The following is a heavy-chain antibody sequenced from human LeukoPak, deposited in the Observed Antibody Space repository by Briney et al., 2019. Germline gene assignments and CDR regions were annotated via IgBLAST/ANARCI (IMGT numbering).Heavy chain of an antibody. V-gene: IGHV4-34*01. J-gene: IGHJ4*02. CDR2: INHSGST. D-gene: IGHD3-9*01. CDR1: GGSFSGCY. CDR3: ARAQKEYDILTGYYVDY. Sequence: PSETLSLTCAVYGGSFSGCYWSWIRQPPGKGLEWIGEINHSGSTNYNPSLKSRVTISVDTSKNQFSLKLSSVTAADTAVYYCARAQKEYDILTGYYVDYWGQGTLVTVSS.